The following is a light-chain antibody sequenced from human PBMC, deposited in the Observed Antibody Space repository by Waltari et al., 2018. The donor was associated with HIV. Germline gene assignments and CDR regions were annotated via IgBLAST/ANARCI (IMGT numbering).Light chain of an antibody. Sequence: DTQMTRSPVSLSPPVGDRVTIPCRPGQPIGTWLAWYQQKPGKAPKLLIFGASTLQSGVSTRFSGGGSGKDFTLTISNLQADDSATYFCQQAFSLPFTFGGGTKVAI. V-gene: IGKV1-12*01. J-gene: IGKJ4*01. CDR1: QPIGTW. CDR3: QQAFSLPFT. CDR2: GAS.